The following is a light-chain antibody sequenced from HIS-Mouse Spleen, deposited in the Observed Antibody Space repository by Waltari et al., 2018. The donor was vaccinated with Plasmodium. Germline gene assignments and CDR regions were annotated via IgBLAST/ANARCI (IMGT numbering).Light chain of an antibody. Sequence: SYELTQPPSVSVSPGQTASITCSGDKLGYKYTCWYQQKPGQSPLLVIYQVSKRHSGIPERFSGANSGNTATLTISGTQAMDEADYYCQAWDSSTVVFGGGTKLTVL. CDR3: QAWDSSTVV. J-gene: IGLJ2*01. CDR1: KLGYKY. CDR2: QVS. V-gene: IGLV3-1*01.